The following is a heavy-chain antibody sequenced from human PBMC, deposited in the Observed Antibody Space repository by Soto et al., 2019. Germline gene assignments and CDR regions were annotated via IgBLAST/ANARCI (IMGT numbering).Heavy chain of an antibody. V-gene: IGHV1-3*01. J-gene: IGHJ6*02. D-gene: IGHD6-6*01. Sequence: ASVKVSCKASGYTFTSYAMHWVRQAPGQRLEWMGWINAGNGNTKYSQKFQGRVTITRDTSASTAYMELSSLRSEDTAVYYCARTARYSSSSYYYYGMDVWGQGTTVTVSS. CDR2: INAGNGNT. CDR1: GYTFTSYA. CDR3: ARTARYSSSSYYYYGMDV.